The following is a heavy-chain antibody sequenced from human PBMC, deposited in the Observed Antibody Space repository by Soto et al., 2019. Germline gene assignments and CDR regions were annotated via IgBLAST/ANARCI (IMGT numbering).Heavy chain of an antibody. Sequence: GASVKVSCKASGGTFSSYAISWVRQAPGQGLEWMGGIIPIFGTANYAQKFQGRVTITADESTSTAYMELSSLRSEDTAVYYCASDWSYRGYDLPWGQGTLVTVSS. CDR1: GGTFSSYA. CDR2: IIPIFGTA. V-gene: IGHV1-69*13. D-gene: IGHD3-16*02. J-gene: IGHJ5*02. CDR3: ASDWSYRGYDLP.